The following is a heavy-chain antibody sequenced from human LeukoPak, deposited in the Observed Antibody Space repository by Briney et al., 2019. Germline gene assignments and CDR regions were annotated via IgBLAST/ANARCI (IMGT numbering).Heavy chain of an antibody. CDR3: ASGPRPFDY. CDR1: GGSISRSSYC. Sequence: SETLSLTCSVSGGSISRSSYCWGWIRQPPGEGLERIGRNYYSGGTYYNPSLKSRVTISVDTSKNQFSLKLSSVPAADTAVYYCASGPRPFDYWGQGTLVTVPS. J-gene: IGHJ4*02. V-gene: IGHV4-39*01. CDR2: NYYSGGT.